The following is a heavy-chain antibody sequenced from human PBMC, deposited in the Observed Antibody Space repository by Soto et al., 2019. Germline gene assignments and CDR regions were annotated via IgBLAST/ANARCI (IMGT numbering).Heavy chain of an antibody. Sequence: GGSLRLSCAASGFTFNNYAMKWVRQAPGKGLEWVSGITSSGVSTYYADSVKGRFTISRDNSKNTLYLQMNSLRAEDTAVYYCAKCLPWEIVVIPAVDYWGQGTLVTVSS. CDR1: GFTFNNYA. D-gene: IGHD2-2*01. V-gene: IGHV3-23*01. CDR2: ITSSGVST. CDR3: AKCLPWEIVVIPAVDY. J-gene: IGHJ4*02.